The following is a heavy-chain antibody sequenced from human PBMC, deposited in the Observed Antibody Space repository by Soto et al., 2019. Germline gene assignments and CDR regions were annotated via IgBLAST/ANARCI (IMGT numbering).Heavy chain of an antibody. J-gene: IGHJ4*02. D-gene: IGHD4-4*01. CDR2: ISWDGGST. CDR1: GFTFDDYT. CDR3: AKSVYSNYVMYY. V-gene: IGHV3-43*01. Sequence: EVQLVESGGVVVQPGGSLRLSCAASGFTFDDYTMHWVRQAPGKGLEWVSLISWDGGSTYYADSVKGRFTISRDNSKNSLYLQMNSLRTEDTALYYCAKSVYSNYVMYYWGQGTLVTVSS.